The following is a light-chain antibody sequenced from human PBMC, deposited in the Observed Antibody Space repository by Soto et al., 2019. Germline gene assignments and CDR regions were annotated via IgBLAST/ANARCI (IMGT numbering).Light chain of an antibody. Sequence: QLVLTQSSSASASLGSSVKLTCTLSSGHSSYIIAWHQQQPGKAPRYLMKLEGSGSYNTGSGVPDRFSCSSSGAARYLTISILQFEDEADYYSETWDSNTHTVFGGGTKLTVL. CDR2: LEGSGSY. J-gene: IGLJ3*02. V-gene: IGLV4-60*02. CDR1: SGHSSYI. CDR3: ETWDSNTHTV.